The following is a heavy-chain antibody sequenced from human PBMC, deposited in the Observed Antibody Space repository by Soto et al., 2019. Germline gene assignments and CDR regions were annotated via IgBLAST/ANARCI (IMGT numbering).Heavy chain of an antibody. CDR1: GGTFSSYA. D-gene: IGHD3-9*01. V-gene: IGHV1-69*06. Sequence: QVQLVQSGAEVKKPGSSVKVSCKASGGTFSSYAISWVRQAPGQGLEWMGGIIPIFGTANYAQKFQGRVTITADKSTSTAYMELSSLRSEDAAVYYCARSPVLRYFDWLLFDYWGQGTLVTVSS. J-gene: IGHJ4*02. CDR2: IIPIFGTA. CDR3: ARSPVLRYFDWLLFDY.